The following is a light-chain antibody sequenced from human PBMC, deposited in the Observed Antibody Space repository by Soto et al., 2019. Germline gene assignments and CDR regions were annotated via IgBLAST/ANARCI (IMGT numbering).Light chain of an antibody. CDR1: QSISSC. J-gene: IGKJ1*01. V-gene: IGKV1-39*01. CDR2: AAS. Sequence: DIQMTQSPSSLSASVGDRVTITCRASQSISSCLNWYQQKQGKAPQFLIYAASSLETGVPSRFSGSGSATDFTLTISSLQPEDFATYYCQQSYSSPRTFGQGTKVEIK. CDR3: QQSYSSPRT.